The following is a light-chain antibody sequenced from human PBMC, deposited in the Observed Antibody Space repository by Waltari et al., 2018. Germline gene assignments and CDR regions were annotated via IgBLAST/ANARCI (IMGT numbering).Light chain of an antibody. CDR1: NSDVGFYNY. J-gene: IGLJ3*02. CDR3: NSYTGSSSWV. Sequence: QSALTQPASVSGSPGQSITISCTGTNSDVGFYNYVSWYQQHPGKAPKLLIYDVSVGPSGVSNRFSGSKSGNPASLTISGLQAEDEADYYCNSYTGSSSWVFGGGTRLTVL. V-gene: IGLV2-14*01. CDR2: DVS.